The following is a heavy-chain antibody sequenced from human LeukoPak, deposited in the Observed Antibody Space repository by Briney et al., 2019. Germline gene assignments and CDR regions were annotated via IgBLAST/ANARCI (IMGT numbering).Heavy chain of an antibody. CDR3: AKEGGAAAVAGLFDY. Sequence: GGSLRLSCAASGFSFDNYAMSWVRQAPGKGLEWVSAISGSGGSTYYADSVKGRFTISRDNSKNTVYLQVNSLRAKDTAVYYCAKEGGAAAVAGLFDYWGQGTLVTVSS. J-gene: IGHJ4*02. D-gene: IGHD6-19*01. CDR1: GFSFDNYA. V-gene: IGHV3-23*01. CDR2: ISGSGGST.